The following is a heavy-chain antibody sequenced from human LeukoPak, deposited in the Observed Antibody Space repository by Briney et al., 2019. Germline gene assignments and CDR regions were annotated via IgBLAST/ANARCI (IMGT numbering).Heavy chain of an antibody. CDR1: GGSISSYY. V-gene: IGHV4-59*01. J-gene: IGHJ6*03. CDR2: IYYSGST. CDR3: AREYSSSSRGDYYYYMDV. Sequence: SETLSLTCTVSGGSISSYYWSWIRQPPGKGLEWIGYIYYSGSTNYNPSLKSRVTISVDTSKSQFSLKLSSVTAADTAVYYCAREYSSSSRGDYYYYMDVWGKGTTVTVSS. D-gene: IGHD6-6*01.